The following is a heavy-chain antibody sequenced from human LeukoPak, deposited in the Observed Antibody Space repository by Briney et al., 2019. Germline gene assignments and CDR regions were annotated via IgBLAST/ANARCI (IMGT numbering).Heavy chain of an antibody. Sequence: GGSLRLSCAASGFTFSSYGMSWVRQAPGKGLEWVSAISGSGGSTYYADSVKGRFTISRDNSKNTLYLQMNSLRAEDTAVYYCARGPPMTTVTSTPHYWGQGTLVTVSS. CDR2: ISGSGGST. J-gene: IGHJ4*02. V-gene: IGHV3-23*01. CDR1: GFTFSSYG. D-gene: IGHD4-17*01. CDR3: ARGPPMTTVTSTPHY.